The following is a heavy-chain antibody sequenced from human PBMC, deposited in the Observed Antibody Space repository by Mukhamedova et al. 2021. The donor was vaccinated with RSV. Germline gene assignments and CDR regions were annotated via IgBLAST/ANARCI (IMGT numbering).Heavy chain of an antibody. V-gene: IGHV3-53*01. CDR3: ARDTMILGRSLWYFDL. CDR2: IYSGGST. D-gene: IGHD7-27*01. Sequence: EWVSVIYSGGSTYYADSVKGRFTISRDNSKNTLYLQMNSLRAEDTAVYYCARDTMILGRSLWYFDLWGRGTLVTVSS. J-gene: IGHJ2*01.